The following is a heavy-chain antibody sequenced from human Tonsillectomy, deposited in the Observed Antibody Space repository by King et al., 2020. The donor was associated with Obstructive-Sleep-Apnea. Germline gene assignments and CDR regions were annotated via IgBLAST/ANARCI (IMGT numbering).Heavy chain of an antibody. D-gene: IGHD2-21*01. J-gene: IGHJ4*02. CDR3: AREDRYLPIDY. CDR1: GYIFTSYG. Sequence: VQLVESGAEVKKPGASVKVSCKASGYIFTSYGISWVQQAPGQGLEWMGWISAYNGNTNYAQKLQGRVSMTIDTSTSTAYMELRSLRSDDTAVYYCAREDRYLPIDYWGQGTLVTVSS. V-gene: IGHV1-18*04. CDR2: ISAYNGNT.